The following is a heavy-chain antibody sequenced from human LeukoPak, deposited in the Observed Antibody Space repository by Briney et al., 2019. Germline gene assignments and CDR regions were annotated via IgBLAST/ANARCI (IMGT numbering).Heavy chain of an antibody. Sequence: SETLSLTXTVSGGSISSGDYYWSWIRQPPGKGLEWIGYIYYSGSTYYNPSLKSRVTISVDTSKNQFSLKLSSVTAADTAVYYCAREGVYSSGWYGEAFDIWGQGTMVTVSS. J-gene: IGHJ3*02. CDR2: IYYSGST. D-gene: IGHD6-19*01. CDR1: GGSISSGDYY. V-gene: IGHV4-30-4*08. CDR3: AREGVYSSGWYGEAFDI.